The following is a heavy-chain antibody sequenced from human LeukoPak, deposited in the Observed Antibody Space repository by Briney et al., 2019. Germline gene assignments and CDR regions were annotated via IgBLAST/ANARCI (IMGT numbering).Heavy chain of an antibody. CDR3: ARGHSYYYYMDV. V-gene: IGHV4-34*01. J-gene: IGHJ6*03. Sequence: TSETLSLTCAVYGGSFSGYYWSWIRQPPGKGLEWIGEINHSGSTNYNPSLKSRVTISVDTSKNQFSLKLSSVTAADTAVYYCARGHSYYYYMDVWGKGTTVTVSS. CDR1: GGSFSGYY. CDR2: INHSGST.